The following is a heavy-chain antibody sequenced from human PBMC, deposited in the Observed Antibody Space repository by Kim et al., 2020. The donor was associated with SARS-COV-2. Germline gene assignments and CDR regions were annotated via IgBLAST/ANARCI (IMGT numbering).Heavy chain of an antibody. D-gene: IGHD2-2*01. J-gene: IGHJ6*02. CDR2: INHSGST. CDR3: ASLKRTSTTGGRQVVPAAKRYYYYGMDV. V-gene: IGHV4-34*01. CDR1: GGSFSGYY. Sequence: SETLSLTCAVYGGSFSGYYWSWIRQPPGKGLEWIGEINHSGSTNYNPSLKSRVTISVDTSKNQFSLKLSSVTAADTAVYYCASLKRTSTTGGRQVVPAAKRYYYYGMDVWGQGTTVTVSS.